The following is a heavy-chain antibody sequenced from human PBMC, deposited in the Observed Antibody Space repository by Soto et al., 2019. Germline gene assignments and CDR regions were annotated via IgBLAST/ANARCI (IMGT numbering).Heavy chain of an antibody. CDR2: IWFDGSNK. J-gene: IGHJ4*02. D-gene: IGHD6-6*01. Sequence: QVQLVESGGGVVQPGRSLRLSCAASGFTFSSCGMHWVRQAPGKGLEWVAVIWFDGSNKYYADSVKGRFTISRDNSKNTLYLQMNTLTADDTAVYYCARGFPRRLISAPFDSWGQGTLVTVSS. CDR1: GFTFSSCG. CDR3: ARGFPRRLISAPFDS. V-gene: IGHV3-33*01.